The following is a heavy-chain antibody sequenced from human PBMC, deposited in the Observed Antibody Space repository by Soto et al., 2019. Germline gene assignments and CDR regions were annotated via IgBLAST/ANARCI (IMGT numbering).Heavy chain of an antibody. Sequence: EVQLLESGGGLVQPGGSLRLSCVASGFTFSSYAMSWVRQAPGRGLECVSSIDGSGAGTYYSDSVRGRFTISRDNSKNTLDLQMDSLRAEDTAVYYCATGDILPGSRQGWDYWGQGTLVTVSS. CDR3: ATGDILPGSRQGWDY. D-gene: IGHD3-9*01. V-gene: IGHV3-23*01. J-gene: IGHJ4*02. CDR2: IDGSGAGT. CDR1: GFTFSSYA.